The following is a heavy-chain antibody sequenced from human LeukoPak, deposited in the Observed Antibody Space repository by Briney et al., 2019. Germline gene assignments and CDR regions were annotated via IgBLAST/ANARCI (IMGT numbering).Heavy chain of an antibody. CDR3: ARTTSGWYYFDY. V-gene: IGHV4-61*01. CDR1: GGSVSSGIYY. J-gene: IGHJ4*02. CDR2: IFYSGTT. D-gene: IGHD6-19*01. Sequence: PSETLSLTCTVSGGSVSSGIYYWSWIRQPPGKGLEWIGYIFYSGTTNYNPPLKSRVTISLDTSKNQLSLKLSSLTAADTAVYYCARTTSGWYYFDYWGQGTLVTVSS.